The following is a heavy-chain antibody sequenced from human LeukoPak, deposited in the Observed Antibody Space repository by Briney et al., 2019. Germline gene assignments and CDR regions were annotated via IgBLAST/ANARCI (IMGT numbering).Heavy chain of an antibody. CDR3: ARVGGTYYYDSSGYFPFDY. V-gene: IGHV1-2*02. Sequence: VASVKVSCKASGYTFTGYYMHWVRQAPGQGLEWMGWINPNSGGTNYAQKFQGGVTMTRDTSISTAYMELSRLRSDDTAVYYCARVGGTYYYDSSGYFPFDYWGQGTLVTVSS. CDR2: INPNSGGT. CDR1: GYTFTGYY. D-gene: IGHD3-22*01. J-gene: IGHJ4*02.